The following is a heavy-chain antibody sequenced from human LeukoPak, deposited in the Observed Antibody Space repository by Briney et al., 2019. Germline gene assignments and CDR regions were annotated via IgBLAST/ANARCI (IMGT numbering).Heavy chain of an antibody. D-gene: IGHD4-17*01. J-gene: IGHJ5*02. V-gene: IGHV4-38-2*02. CDR1: GYFISSGYY. CDR2: IYYTGNS. Sequence: SESLSLTCAVSGYFISSGYYWAWIRQPPGKGLEWTASIYYTGNSYYNPSLKSRVTISVDTSKNQFSLKLSSVTGADTAVYYCAREDYGESNPNWFDPWGQGTQVTVSS. CDR3: AREDYGESNPNWFDP.